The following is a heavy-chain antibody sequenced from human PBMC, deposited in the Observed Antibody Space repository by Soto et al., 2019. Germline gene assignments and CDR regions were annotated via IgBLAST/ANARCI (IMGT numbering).Heavy chain of an antibody. Sequence: QVQLQESGPGLVKPSGTLSLSCAVSGGSVSNNNWWSWVRQSPGNGLEWIGEIHHRGGTSYNPSLESAATLSVDKSKKELSLRLNYVTAADTAVYYCTKNSAYALDYWGLGILVTVSS. J-gene: IGHJ4*02. D-gene: IGHD1-26*01. CDR2: IHHRGGT. V-gene: IGHV4-4*02. CDR1: GGSVSNNNW. CDR3: TKNSAYALDY.